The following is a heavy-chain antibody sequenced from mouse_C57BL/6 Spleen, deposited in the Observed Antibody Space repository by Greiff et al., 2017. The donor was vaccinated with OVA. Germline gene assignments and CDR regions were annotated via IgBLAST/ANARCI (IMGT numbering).Heavy chain of an antibody. Sequence: EVKLMESGGGLVQPGGSLSLSCAASGFTFTDYYMSWVRQPPGKALEWLGFIRNKANGYTTEYSASVKGRFTISRDNSQSILYLQMNALRAEDSATYYCARYMTTVVEDAMDYWGQGTSVTVSS. CDR1: GFTFTDYY. CDR3: ARYMTTVVEDAMDY. V-gene: IGHV7-3*01. CDR2: IRNKANGYTT. D-gene: IGHD1-1*01. J-gene: IGHJ4*01.